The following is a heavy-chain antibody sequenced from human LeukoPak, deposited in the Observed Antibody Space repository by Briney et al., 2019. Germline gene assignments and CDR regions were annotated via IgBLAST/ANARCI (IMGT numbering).Heavy chain of an antibody. Sequence: SETLSLTCTVSGGSISSYYWSWIRQPAGKGLEWIGRIYSSGSTNYNPSLKSRVTMSVETSKNQFCLKLSYVTAADTAMYYCARDFGGTYVAIYWGQGTLVTVSS. CDR3: ARDFGGTYVAIY. D-gene: IGHD3-3*01. V-gene: IGHV4-4*07. CDR2: IYSSGST. J-gene: IGHJ4*02. CDR1: GGSISSYY.